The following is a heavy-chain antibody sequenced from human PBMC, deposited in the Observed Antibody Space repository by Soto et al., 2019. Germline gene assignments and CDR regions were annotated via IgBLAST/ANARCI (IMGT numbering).Heavy chain of an antibody. D-gene: IGHD7-27*01. CDR2: IKSKTDGGTT. J-gene: IGHJ6*02. V-gene: IGHV3-15*07. CDR3: TTARNWVVNYYNGMDV. Sequence: PGGSLRLSCAASGFTFTNAWMNWVRQAPGKGLEWVGRIKSKTDGGTTDYAAPVKGRFTISRDDSKNTLYLQMNSLKTEDTAVYYCTTARNWVVNYYNGMDVWGQGTTVTVSS. CDR1: GFTFTNAW.